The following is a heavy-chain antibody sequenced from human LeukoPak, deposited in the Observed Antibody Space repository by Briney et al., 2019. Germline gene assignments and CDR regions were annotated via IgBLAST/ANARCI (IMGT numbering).Heavy chain of an antibody. CDR1: GDSISYFC. CDR2: VSGSEST. Sequence: SETLSLTCSVSGDSISYFCWSWIRQAAGQGLEWIGRVSGSESTDYNASLKSRVTMSVATSKNQLSLKVISVTAAETAVYYCARGVIAAGDNDFDYWGQGTLVTVSS. D-gene: IGHD6-13*01. V-gene: IGHV4-4*07. CDR3: ARGVIAAGDNDFDY. J-gene: IGHJ4*02.